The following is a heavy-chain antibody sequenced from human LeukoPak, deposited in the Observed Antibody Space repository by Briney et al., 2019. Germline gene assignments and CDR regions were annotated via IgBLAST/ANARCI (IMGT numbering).Heavy chain of an antibody. CDR2: ISWNSGSI. D-gene: IGHD3-3*01. J-gene: IGHJ4*02. V-gene: IGHV3-9*01. Sequence: GGSLRLSCAASGFTFDDYAMHWVRQAPGKGLGWVSGISWNSGSIGYADSVKGRFTISRDNAKNSLYLQMNSLRAEDTALYYCAKDIGGPFDYWGQGTLVTVSS. CDR1: GFTFDDYA. CDR3: AKDIGGPFDY.